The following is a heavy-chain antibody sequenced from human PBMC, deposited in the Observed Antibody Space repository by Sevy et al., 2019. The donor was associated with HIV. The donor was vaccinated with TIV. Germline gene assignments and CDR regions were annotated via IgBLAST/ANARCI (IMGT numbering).Heavy chain of an antibody. CDR2: ISYGGSNK. D-gene: IGHD5-18*01. CDR3: ARDPTTLIQLLPLDFGWFDP. Sequence: GGSLRLSCAASGFTFSSYAMHWVRQAPGKGLEWVAVISYGGSNKYYADSVKGRFTISRDNSKNTLYLQMNSLRAEDTAVYYCARDPTTLIQLLPLDFGWFDPWGQGTLVTVSS. CDR1: GFTFSSYA. J-gene: IGHJ5*02. V-gene: IGHV3-30-3*01.